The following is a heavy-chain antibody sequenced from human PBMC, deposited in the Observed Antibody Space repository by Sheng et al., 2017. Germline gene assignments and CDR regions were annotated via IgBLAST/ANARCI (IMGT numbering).Heavy chain of an antibody. V-gene: IGHV4-39*01. D-gene: IGHD3-10*01. CDR1: GDSIISSTSY. CDR2: SITVGPP. Sequence: QLQLQESCPGLVKPSETLSLICTVSGDSIISSTSYWAGSASPPGRDSNPLGVSITVGPPTITRPSRVGSTISIDTSKNQISLKVTSVTDADTAVYYCARLQNEWFGELFYMDLWGRGILVTVSS. CDR3: ARLQNEWFGELFYMDL. J-gene: IGHJ4*02.